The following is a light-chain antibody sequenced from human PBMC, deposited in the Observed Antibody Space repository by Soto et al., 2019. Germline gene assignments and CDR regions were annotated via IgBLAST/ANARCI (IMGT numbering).Light chain of an antibody. J-gene: IGKJ1*01. V-gene: IGKV1-5*03. CDR1: QTINNW. CDR3: QQYNTYSRT. CDR2: EGP. Sequence: DIQMTPSPSTLSASVGDRVTITCRASQTINNWLAWYQQKPGEAPKLLIYEGPTLERGVPSRFSGRGSGTEFTLTISSLQPEDFATVYCQQYNTYSRTFGQGTKVEVK.